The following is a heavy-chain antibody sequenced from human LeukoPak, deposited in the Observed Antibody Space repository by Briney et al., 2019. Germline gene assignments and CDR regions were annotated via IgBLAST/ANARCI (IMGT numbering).Heavy chain of an antibody. J-gene: IGHJ6*03. D-gene: IGHD2/OR15-2a*01. Sequence: GGSLRLPCAASGFTFSSYAMSWVRQAPGKGLEWVSATSGSGGSTYYADSVKGRFTISRDNSKNTLYLQMNSLRAEDTAVYYCAKEFRTFVGYYMDVWGKGTTVTVSS. CDR3: AKEFRTFVGYYMDV. CDR2: TSGSGGST. V-gene: IGHV3-23*01. CDR1: GFTFSSYA.